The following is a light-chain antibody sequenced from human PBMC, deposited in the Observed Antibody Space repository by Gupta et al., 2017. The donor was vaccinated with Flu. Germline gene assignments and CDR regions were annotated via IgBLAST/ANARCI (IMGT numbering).Light chain of an antibody. J-gene: IGKJ2*03. CDR2: KAS. CDR3: QQNNSR. CDR1: QSISNY. V-gene: IGKV1-5*03. Sequence: DILMTQSPSTLSASVGDRVTITCRASQSISNYLAWYQQKPGKAPKLLIYKASSLESGVPLRFSGSRSGTEFTLTMSSLQPDDFATYYYQQNNSRFGQGTKLEIK.